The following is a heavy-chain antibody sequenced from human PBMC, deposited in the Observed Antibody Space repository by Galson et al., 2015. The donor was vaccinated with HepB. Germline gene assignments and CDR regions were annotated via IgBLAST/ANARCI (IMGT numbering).Heavy chain of an antibody. CDR2: ISYDGSNK. CDR3: ARDLGSMTDIVATIYGTFDY. CDR1: GFTFSSYA. D-gene: IGHD5-12*01. V-gene: IGHV3-30-3*01. J-gene: IGHJ4*02. Sequence: SLRLSCAASGFTFSSYAMHWVRPAPGKGLEWVAVISYDGSNKYYADSVKGRFTISRDNSKNTLYLQMNSLRAEDTAVYYCARDLGSMTDIVATIYGTFDYWGQGTLVTVSS.